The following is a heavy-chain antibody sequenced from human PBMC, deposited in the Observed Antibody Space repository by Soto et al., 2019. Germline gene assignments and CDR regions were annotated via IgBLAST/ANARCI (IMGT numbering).Heavy chain of an antibody. D-gene: IGHD6-13*01. V-gene: IGHV3-11*01. CDR1: GFTFSDYY. J-gene: IGHJ4*02. CDR2: ITSTADTV. Sequence: PGGPLRLSCAATGFTFSDYYTSWIRQAPGKGLEWVSYITSTADTVYYADSVKGRFTISRDNSKNTLYLQMSSLRAEDTALYYCATRMYSTSWFYFVSWGQGTLVTVSS. CDR3: ATRMYSTSWFYFVS.